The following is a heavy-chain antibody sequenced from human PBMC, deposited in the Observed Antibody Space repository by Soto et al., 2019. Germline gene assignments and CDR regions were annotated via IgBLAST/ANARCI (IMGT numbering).Heavy chain of an antibody. J-gene: IGHJ4*02. D-gene: IGHD2-15*01. Sequence: GGSLRLSCAASGFTFSSYEMNWVRQAPGKGLEWVSYISSSGSTIYYADSVKGRVTISRDNAKNSLYLQMHSVRAEDTAVYYCAKDTREGYCSGGSCYRFPDWGQGTLVTVSS. V-gene: IGHV3-48*03. CDR3: AKDTREGYCSGGSCYRFPD. CDR1: GFTFSSYE. CDR2: ISSSGSTI.